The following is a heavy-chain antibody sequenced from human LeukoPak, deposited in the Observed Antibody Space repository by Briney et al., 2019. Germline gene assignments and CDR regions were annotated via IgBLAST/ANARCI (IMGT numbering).Heavy chain of an antibody. CDR2: IWYDGSNK. CDR3: ARGSLGSTWSSDCCPLDY. D-gene: IGHD2-2*01. Sequence: PGRSLRLSCAASGFTFSSYGMHWVRQAPGKGLEWVAVIWYDGSNKYYADSVKGRFTISSDNSKNTLFLQMNTLRNDDTAIYYCARGSLGSTWSSDCCPLDYWGQGTLVAVSS. V-gene: IGHV3-33*01. J-gene: IGHJ4*02. CDR1: GFTFSSYG.